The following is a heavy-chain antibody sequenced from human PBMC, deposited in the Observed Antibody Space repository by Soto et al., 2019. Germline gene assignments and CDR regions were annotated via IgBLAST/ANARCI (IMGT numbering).Heavy chain of an antibody. CDR2: ISSSSSYI. D-gene: IGHD6-19*01. CDR1: GFTFSSYS. V-gene: IGHV3-21*01. CDR3: ARDSPESSDLDY. Sequence: GGSLRLSCAASGFTFSSYSMNWVRQAPGKGLEWASSISSSSSYIYYADSVKGRFTISRDNAKNSLYLQMNSLRAEDTAVYYCARDSPESSDLDYWGQGTLVTVSS. J-gene: IGHJ4*02.